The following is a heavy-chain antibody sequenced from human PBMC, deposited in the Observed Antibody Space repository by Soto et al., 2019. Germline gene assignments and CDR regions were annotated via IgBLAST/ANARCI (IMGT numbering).Heavy chain of an antibody. CDR2: ISYDGSNK. Sequence: GGSLRLSCAASGFTFSSYGMHWVRQAPGKGLEWVAVISYDGSNKYYADSVKGRFTISRDNSKNTLYLQMNSLRAEDTAVYYCATTIGGDRYYFDYWGQGTLVTVSS. J-gene: IGHJ4*02. CDR1: GFTFSSYG. D-gene: IGHD4-17*01. V-gene: IGHV3-30*03. CDR3: ATTIGGDRYYFDY.